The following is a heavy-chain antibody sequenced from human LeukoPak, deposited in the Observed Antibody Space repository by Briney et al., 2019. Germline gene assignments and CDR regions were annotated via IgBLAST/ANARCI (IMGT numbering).Heavy chain of an antibody. V-gene: IGHV4-39*07. CDR2: IYYSGST. Sequence: SETLSLTCTVSGGSISSSSYYWGWIRQPPGKGLEWIGSIYYSGSTYYNPSLKSRVTISVDTSKNQFSLKLSSVTAADTAVYYCAREDYDFWSGPDIGWGQGTLATVSS. D-gene: IGHD3-3*01. J-gene: IGHJ4*02. CDR1: GGSISSSSYY. CDR3: AREDYDFWSGPDIG.